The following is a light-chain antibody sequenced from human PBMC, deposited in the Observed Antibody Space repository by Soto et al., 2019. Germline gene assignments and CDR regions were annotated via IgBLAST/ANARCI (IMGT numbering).Light chain of an antibody. CDR1: QSISDT. CDR2: GAS. V-gene: IGKV3-15*01. J-gene: IGKJ1*01. CDR3: QQYGGSPRT. Sequence: EIVMTQSPATLSVSPGGRATLSCRASQSISDTLAWYQQKPGQAPRLLIHGASTRATGFPARFSGSGPGTDFTLTISSLQSEDFAVYYCQQYGGSPRTFGQGTKVDIK.